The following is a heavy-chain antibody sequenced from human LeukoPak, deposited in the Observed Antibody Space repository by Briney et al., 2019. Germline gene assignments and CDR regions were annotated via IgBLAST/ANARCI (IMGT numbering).Heavy chain of an antibody. CDR3: VRVGSAYGDPLEFDL. V-gene: IGHV1-18*01. J-gene: IGHJ5*02. CDR2: ISGYSGKT. Sequence: GASVTVSCTASGYSFNKFGISWVRQAPGQGLEWMGWISGYSGKTDSAQKLQDRVTMTTDNSTSTAYLELRSLRSDDTAVYFCVRVGSAYGDPLEFDLWGQGTLVTVLS. D-gene: IGHD2-21*01. CDR1: GYSFNKFG.